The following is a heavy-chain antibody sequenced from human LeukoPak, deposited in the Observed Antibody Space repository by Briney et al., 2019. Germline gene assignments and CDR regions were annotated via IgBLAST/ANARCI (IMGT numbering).Heavy chain of an antibody. CDR3: ARILWLGTIIAFDI. Sequence: LETLSLTCSVFGGSIRRYYWSWIRQPAGKGLEWIGRMYTSGTTNYNPSLKSRVSMSVDTSKNQFSLKLSSVTAADTAVYYCARILWLGTIIAFDIWGQGTMVTVSS. CDR2: MYTSGTT. J-gene: IGHJ3*02. CDR1: GGSIRRYY. V-gene: IGHV4-4*07. D-gene: IGHD3-10*01.